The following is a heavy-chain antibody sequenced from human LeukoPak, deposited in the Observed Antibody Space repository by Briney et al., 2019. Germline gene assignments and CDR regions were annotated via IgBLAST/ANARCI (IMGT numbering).Heavy chain of an antibody. CDR2: SKYDGSTA. J-gene: IGHJ5*02. CDR1: GFTLKNYW. V-gene: IGHV3-74*03. Sequence: GGSPRLSCETSGFTLKNYWMSWLRRAPGKGLEWVSRSKYDGSTAMYAESVKGRFTISRDNARGTLYLQMNSLRVDDTAVYYCAKSDWFDPCGRGILVTVSS. CDR3: AKSDWFDP.